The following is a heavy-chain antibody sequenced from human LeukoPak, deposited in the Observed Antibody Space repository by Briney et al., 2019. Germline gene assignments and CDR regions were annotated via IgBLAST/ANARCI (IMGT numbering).Heavy chain of an antibody. D-gene: IGHD6-19*01. CDR3: TRDILSGWYYFDF. Sequence: PGGSLRLSCTASGFTFGDYAMSWVRQAPGKGLEWVGFIRSKRYGGATEYAASVKGRFTISRDDSKGVAYLHMNSLKTEDTAVYYCTRDILSGWYYFDFWGQGTLVTVSS. J-gene: IGHJ4*02. CDR2: IRSKRYGGAT. V-gene: IGHV3-49*04. CDR1: GFTFGDYA.